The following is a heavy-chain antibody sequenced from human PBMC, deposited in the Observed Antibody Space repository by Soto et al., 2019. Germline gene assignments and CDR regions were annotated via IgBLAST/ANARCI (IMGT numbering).Heavy chain of an antibody. CDR1: GGTFSSYT. D-gene: IGHD5-12*01. J-gene: IGHJ4*02. CDR2: IIPILGIA. Sequence: QVQLVQSGAEVKKPGSSVKVSCKASGGTFSSYTISWVRQAPGQGLEWMGRIIPILGIANYAQKFQGRVTITADKSTSTAYMELSSLRSEDTAVYYCARGDGYNPDNHYWGQGTLVTVSS. V-gene: IGHV1-69*02. CDR3: ARGDGYNPDNHY.